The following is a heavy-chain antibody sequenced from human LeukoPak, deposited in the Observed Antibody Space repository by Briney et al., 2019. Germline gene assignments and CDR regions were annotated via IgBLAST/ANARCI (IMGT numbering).Heavy chain of an antibody. J-gene: IGHJ4*02. Sequence: GGSLRLSCAASEFTVSSNYMSWVRQAPGKGLEWVSVIYSGGRTYYADSVKGRFTISRDNSKNTLYLQMNSLRAEDTAVYYCARGQRIVGVKEYYFDYWGQGTLVTVSS. CDR2: IYSGGRT. CDR3: ARGQRIVGVKEYYFDY. CDR1: EFTVSSNY. V-gene: IGHV3-66*02. D-gene: IGHD1-26*01.